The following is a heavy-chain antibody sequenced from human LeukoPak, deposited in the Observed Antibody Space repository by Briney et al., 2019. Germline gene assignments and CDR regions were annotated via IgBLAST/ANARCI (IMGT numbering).Heavy chain of an antibody. J-gene: IGHJ5*02. CDR1: GFSLSTSGMC. D-gene: IGHD3-10*01. CDR3: ARVLRLVRGEINWFDP. Sequence: SGPTLVNPTQTLTLTCTFSGFSLSTSGMCVTWIRQPPGKGLEWIGYIYYSGSTYYNPSLKSRVTISVDTSKNQFSLKLSSVTAADTAVYYCARVLRLVRGEINWFDPWGQGTLVTVSS. CDR2: IYYSGST. V-gene: IGHV4-30-4*08.